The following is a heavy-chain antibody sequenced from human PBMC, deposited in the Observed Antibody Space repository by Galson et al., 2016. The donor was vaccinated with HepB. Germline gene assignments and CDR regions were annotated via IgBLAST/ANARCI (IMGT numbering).Heavy chain of an antibody. CDR2: VWFDGYTK. CDR3: AYVPSAGWFDF. CDR1: GFTSSLYG. J-gene: IGHJ5*01. D-gene: IGHD3-16*01. Sequence: SLRLSCAASGFTSSLYGMQWVRQAPGKGLEWVAVVWFDGYTKFYADSVRGRFTVSRDNGANSLFIQMNSLRVEDTAVYFCAYVPSAGWFDFWGQGSLVTVAS. V-gene: IGHV3-33*02.